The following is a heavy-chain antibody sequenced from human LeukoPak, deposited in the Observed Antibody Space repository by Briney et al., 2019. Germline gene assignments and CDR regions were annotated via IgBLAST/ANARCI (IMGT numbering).Heavy chain of an antibody. CDR1: GHTFTTVG. J-gene: IGHJ3*01. CDR3: ARGRLPADAFDV. Sequence: ASVKVSCKASGHTFTTVGFTWVRQAPGQGLEWLGWISTYNSNINYAQNFQDRLTLTTDTSTNTAYMELSSLRFDDTAIYYCARGRLPADAFDVWGQGTLVTVSS. CDR2: ISTYNSNI. V-gene: IGHV1-18*01. D-gene: IGHD2-2*01.